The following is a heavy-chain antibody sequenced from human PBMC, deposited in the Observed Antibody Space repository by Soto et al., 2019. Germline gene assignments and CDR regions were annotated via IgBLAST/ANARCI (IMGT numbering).Heavy chain of an antibody. D-gene: IGHD3-22*01. Sequence: EVLLVESGGGLVQPGGYLKLSCAASGFTFSGSSVHWVRQASGKGLEWVGRIRNKANSYATAYAASVRGRFTISRDDSKHTAFLQMNSLNTEDTAVYYYISHYPEGMIRTWGQGTLVTVSS. CDR3: ISHYPEGMIRT. V-gene: IGHV3-73*02. CDR2: IRNKANSYAT. CDR1: GFTFSGSS. J-gene: IGHJ4*02.